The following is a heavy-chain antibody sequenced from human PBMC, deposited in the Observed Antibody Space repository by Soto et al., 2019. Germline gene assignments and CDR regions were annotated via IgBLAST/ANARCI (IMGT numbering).Heavy chain of an antibody. J-gene: IGHJ4*02. D-gene: IGHD2-15*01. Sequence: EVQLVESGGGLVKPGGSLRLSCAASGSTFNSSSLHRVPQAPGQRLQSASSTRRSSRYIYYADSVKGRFTIARDNDKNSVYLQMNSLRAEDTAVYYCARDGGVAATLANYFDYWGQGTLVTVSS. CDR3: ARDGGVAATLANYFDY. CDR2: TRRSSRYI. CDR1: GSTFNSSS. V-gene: IGHV3-21*01.